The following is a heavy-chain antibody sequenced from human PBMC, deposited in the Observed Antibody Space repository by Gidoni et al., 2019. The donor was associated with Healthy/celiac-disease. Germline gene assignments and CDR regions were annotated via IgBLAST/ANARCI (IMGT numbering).Heavy chain of an antibody. J-gene: IGHJ4*02. Sequence: EVQLLESGGGLVQPGGSLRLSCAASGFPFSSYAMSWVRQAPGKGLEWVSAISGSGGSTYYADSVKGRFTISRDNSKNTLYLQMNSLRAEDTAVYYCAKDSRAGYSSSWYVLGVDYWGQGTLVTVSS. D-gene: IGHD6-13*01. CDR1: GFPFSSYA. CDR3: AKDSRAGYSSSWYVLGVDY. CDR2: ISGSGGST. V-gene: IGHV3-23*01.